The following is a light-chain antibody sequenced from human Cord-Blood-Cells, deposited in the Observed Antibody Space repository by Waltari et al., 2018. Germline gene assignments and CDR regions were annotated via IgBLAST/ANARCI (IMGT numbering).Light chain of an antibody. CDR2: AVS. CDR1: SSDVGGYNY. V-gene: IGLV2-14*01. Sequence: QSALTQPASVSGSPGQSITISCTGTSSDVGGYNYVSWYQQHPGKAPKLMIYAVSKRPSGVSNRFSGSKSGNTASLTISGRQAEDEADYYCSSYTSSSTWVFGGGTKLTVL. CDR3: SSYTSSSTWV. J-gene: IGLJ3*02.